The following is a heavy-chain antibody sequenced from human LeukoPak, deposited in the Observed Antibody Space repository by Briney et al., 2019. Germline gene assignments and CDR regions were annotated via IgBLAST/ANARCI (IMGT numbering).Heavy chain of an antibody. Sequence: PGGSLRLSCAASGFTFSSYEMNWVRQAPGKGLEWVSYISSSGSTIYYADSVKGRFTISRDNAKNSLYLQMDSLRAEDTAVYYCAREESIAARQFDYWGQGTLVTVSS. V-gene: IGHV3-48*03. CDR2: ISSSGSTI. J-gene: IGHJ4*02. D-gene: IGHD6-6*01. CDR1: GFTFSSYE. CDR3: AREESIAARQFDY.